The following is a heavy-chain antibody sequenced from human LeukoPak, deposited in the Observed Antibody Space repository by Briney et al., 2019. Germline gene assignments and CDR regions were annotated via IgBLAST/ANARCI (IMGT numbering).Heavy chain of an antibody. D-gene: IGHD5-18*01. J-gene: IGHJ6*03. CDR3: AKNGMPRGDNYCDYYYYDICV. CDR2: IGNSDGST. V-gene: IGHV3-23*01. CDR1: GFTFRDYA. Sequence: GGSLRLSCAAFGFTFRDYAMSWVRQPPGKGLEWVSTIGNSDGSTYYADSVKGRFTISRANSKNTLHMQMNSPRAEDSAIYYCAKNGMPRGDNYCDYYYYDICVWGKGTTVTVSS.